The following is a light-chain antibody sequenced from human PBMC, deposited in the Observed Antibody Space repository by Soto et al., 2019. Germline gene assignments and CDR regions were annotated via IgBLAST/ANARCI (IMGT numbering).Light chain of an antibody. J-gene: IGLJ2*01. CDR2: GNT. CDR3: SSYTTYSTLV. Sequence: QSVLTQPPSVSGAPGQRVTISCTGGSSNIGSGYDVHWYQQLPGTAPKLLIYGNTNRPSGVPDRFSASTSATSASLAITGLQAEDEGDYYCSSYTTYSTLVFGGGTKLTVL. CDR1: SSNIGSGYD. V-gene: IGLV1-40*01.